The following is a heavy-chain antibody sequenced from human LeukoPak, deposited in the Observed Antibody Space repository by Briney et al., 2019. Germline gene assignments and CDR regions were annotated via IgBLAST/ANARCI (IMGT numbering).Heavy chain of an antibody. CDR1: GFTFSDYT. CDR3: AKDLAVAGINAFNI. J-gene: IGHJ3*02. V-gene: IGHV3-23*01. D-gene: IGHD6-19*01. CDR2: ISGRGGST. Sequence: PGGSLRLSCVAYGFTFSDYTMNWVRQAPGRGLEWVSSISGRGGSTYYADSVKGRFTISKEYLQMNSLRDEDTVVYYCAKDLAVAGINAFNIWGQGTLVTVSS.